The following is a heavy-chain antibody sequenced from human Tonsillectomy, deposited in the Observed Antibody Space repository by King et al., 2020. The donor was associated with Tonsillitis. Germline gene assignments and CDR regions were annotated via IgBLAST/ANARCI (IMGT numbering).Heavy chain of an antibody. Sequence: VQLQESGPGLVKPSETLSLTCAVSGYSLTSGYYWGWIRQPPGKGLQWLGSIDHSGSAYYNPSLQSRVTLSVNTSKNEFSLKLSSVTAADTAVYYCARDHRQDTSGPEVGGQGALVTVSS. D-gene: IGHD3-22*01. V-gene: IGHV4-38-2*02. CDR1: GYSLTSGYY. CDR3: ARDHRQDTSGPEV. J-gene: IGHJ4*02. CDR2: IDHSGSA.